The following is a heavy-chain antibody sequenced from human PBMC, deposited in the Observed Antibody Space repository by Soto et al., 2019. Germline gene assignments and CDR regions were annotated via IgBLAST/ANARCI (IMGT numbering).Heavy chain of an antibody. V-gene: IGHV4-61*01. CDR3: ARAPLVDIVAEGGGDYFDY. J-gene: IGHJ4*02. Sequence: SETLSLTCSVAGDSVSRGSHSWTWTRQPPGKGLEFLGYIYYSGSTNYNPSLKSRVTISVDTSKNQFSLKLSSVTAADTAVYYCARAPLVDIVAEGGGDYFDYWGQGTMVTVSS. CDR1: GDSVSRGSHS. D-gene: IGHD5-12*01. CDR2: IYYSGST.